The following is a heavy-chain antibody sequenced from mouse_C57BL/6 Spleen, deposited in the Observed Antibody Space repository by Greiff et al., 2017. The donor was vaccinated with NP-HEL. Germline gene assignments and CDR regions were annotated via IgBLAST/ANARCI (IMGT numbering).Heavy chain of an antibody. V-gene: IGHV1-5*01. CDR1: GYTFTSYW. D-gene: IGHD2-2*01. Sequence: EVQLQQSGTVLARPGASVKMSCKTSGYTFTSYWMHWVKQRPGQGLEWIGAIYPGNSDTSYNQKFKGKAKLTAVTSASTAYMELSSLTNEDSAVYYCTIKDYGYDGYYYAMDYWGQGTSVTVSS. J-gene: IGHJ4*01. CDR3: TIKDYGYDGYYYAMDY. CDR2: IYPGNSDT.